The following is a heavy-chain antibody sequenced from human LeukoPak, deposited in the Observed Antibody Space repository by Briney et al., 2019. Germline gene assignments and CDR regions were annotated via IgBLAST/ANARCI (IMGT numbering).Heavy chain of an antibody. D-gene: IGHD2-21*01. V-gene: IGHV1-69*04. CDR1: GGTFSSYA. CDR3: ASRLTDYYGMDV. J-gene: IGHJ6*02. CDR2: IIPILGIA. Sequence: SVKVSCKASGGTFSSYAISWVRQAPGQGLEWMGRIIPILGIANYAQKFQGRVTITADKSTSTAYMELSSLRSEDTAVYYCASRLTDYYGMDVWGQGTTVTVSS.